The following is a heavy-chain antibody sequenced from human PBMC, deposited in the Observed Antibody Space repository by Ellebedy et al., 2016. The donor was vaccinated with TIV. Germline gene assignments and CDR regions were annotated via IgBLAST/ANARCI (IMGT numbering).Heavy chain of an antibody. Sequence: GESLKLSCSASGFTFSNYGMSWVRQAPGKGLEWVSTISSTGSRTYYADSVEGRFIISRDNSKKTLYLQMNSLRAEDTAVYYCAKGRGGGSDSSAPRYYFDYWGLGTLVTVSS. CDR1: GFTFSNYG. V-gene: IGHV3-23*01. CDR3: AKGRGGGSDSSAPRYYFDY. J-gene: IGHJ4*02. D-gene: IGHD3-22*01. CDR2: ISSTGSRT.